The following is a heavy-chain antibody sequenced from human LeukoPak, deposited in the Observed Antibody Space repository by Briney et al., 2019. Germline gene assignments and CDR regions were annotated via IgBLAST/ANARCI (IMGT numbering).Heavy chain of an antibody. CDR1: GFRLSDHW. CDR3: VRWATSFDF. J-gene: IGHJ4*02. CDR2: INHNGSEK. D-gene: IGHD6-6*01. Sequence: GGSLRLSCAASGFRLSDHWMSWVRQSPEKGLQWVANINHNGSEKYYVDSVTGRFTISRDNAENSVFLQMNNLKDDDTAVYYCVRWATSFDFWGQGTLVTVSS. V-gene: IGHV3-7*01.